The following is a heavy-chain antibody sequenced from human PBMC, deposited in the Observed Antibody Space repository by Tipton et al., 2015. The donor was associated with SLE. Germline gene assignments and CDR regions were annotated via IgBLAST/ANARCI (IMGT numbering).Heavy chain of an antibody. CDR2: IYYSGST. J-gene: IGHJ4*02. V-gene: IGHV4-59*12. CDR1: GGSISSYY. Sequence: LRLSCTVSGGSISSYYWSWIRQPPGKGLEWIGYIYYSGSTNYNPSLKSRVTISVDTSKNQFSLKLSSVTAADTAVYYCASIYYYDSSDSFDYWGQGTLVTVSS. CDR3: ASIYYYDSSDSFDY. D-gene: IGHD3-22*01.